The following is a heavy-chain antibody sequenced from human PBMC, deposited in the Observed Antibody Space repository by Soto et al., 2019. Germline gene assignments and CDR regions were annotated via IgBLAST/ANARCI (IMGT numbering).Heavy chain of an antibody. D-gene: IGHD3-10*01. CDR3: ARGRYGEY. Sequence: QVHLVQSGAEVKKPGASVKVSCQGSGDAFTTYGITWVRQAPGQGLEWMGWISAHNGNTNYAQKLQGRVTVTRDTSTRTAYMELRSLRYDDTAVYYCARGRYGEYWGQGALVTVSS. CDR2: ISAHNGNT. V-gene: IGHV1-18*01. CDR1: GDAFTTYG. J-gene: IGHJ4*02.